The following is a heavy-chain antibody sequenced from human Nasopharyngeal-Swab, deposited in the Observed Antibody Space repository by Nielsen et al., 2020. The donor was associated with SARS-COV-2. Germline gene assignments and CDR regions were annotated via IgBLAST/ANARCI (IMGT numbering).Heavy chain of an antibody. D-gene: IGHD4-17*01. V-gene: IGHV4-38-2*02. Sequence: SETLSLTCTVSGYSISSGYYCGWIRQPPGKGLEWIGSTYHSGSTYYNPSLKSRVTISVDTSKNQFSLKLSSVTAADTAVYYCARGTLLVTVTYNWFDPWGQGTLVTVSS. CDR3: ARGTLLVTVTYNWFDP. J-gene: IGHJ5*02. CDR1: GYSISSGYY. CDR2: TYHSGST.